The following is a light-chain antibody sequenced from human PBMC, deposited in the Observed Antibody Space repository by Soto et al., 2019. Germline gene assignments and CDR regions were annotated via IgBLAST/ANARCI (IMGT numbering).Light chain of an antibody. Sequence: QSALTQPASVSGSPGQSITSSCTGTSSDVGGYNYVSWYQQHPGKAPKFMIYEVSNRPSGVSNRFFGYKSGNTASLTISGLQAEDEADYYCSSYTNGSTPWVFGGGTKLTVL. J-gene: IGLJ3*02. CDR3: SSYTNGSTPWV. V-gene: IGLV2-14*01. CDR1: SSDVGGYNY. CDR2: EVS.